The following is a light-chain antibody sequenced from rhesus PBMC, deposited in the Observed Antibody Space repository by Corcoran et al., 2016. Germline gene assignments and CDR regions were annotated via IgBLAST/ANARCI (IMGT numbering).Light chain of an antibody. J-gene: IGKJ2*01. V-gene: IGKV1-22*01. CDR1: QRITND. CDR3: QHYYSTPYS. CDR2: EAS. Sequence: DIQMTQSPSSLSASVGDRVTITCRASQRITNDLAWYQQKPGETPKLLNYEASSLQSGIPSRFSGSGSGTDFTLTISSLQSEDFATDYCQHYYSTPYSFGQGTKVEIK.